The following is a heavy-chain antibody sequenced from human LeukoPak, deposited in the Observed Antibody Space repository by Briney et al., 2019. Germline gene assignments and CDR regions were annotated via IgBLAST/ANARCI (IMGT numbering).Heavy chain of an antibody. D-gene: IGHD1-14*01. CDR1: GGSISSYY. Sequence: SETLSLTCTVSGGSISSYYWSWIRQPPGKGLEWIGYIYYSGSTNYNPSLKSRVTISVDTSKNQFSLKLSSVTAADTAVYYCAREYDNWNHGYYFDYWGQGTLVTVSS. CDR2: IYYSGST. V-gene: IGHV4-59*01. J-gene: IGHJ4*02. CDR3: AREYDNWNHGYYFDY.